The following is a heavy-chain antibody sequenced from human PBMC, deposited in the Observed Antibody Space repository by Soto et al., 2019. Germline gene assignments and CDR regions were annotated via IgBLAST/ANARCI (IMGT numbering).Heavy chain of an antibody. CDR1: GYNFAGYW. CDR3: VRGGVSTRTFDY. J-gene: IGHJ4*02. Sequence: PGESLKISCKGSGYNFAGYWIAWLRQMPGKGLELMGIIYPSDSDTRYRPSFQGQVTISADKSISSAYLQWSSLRASDTAMYYCVRGGVSTRTFDYWGQGTPVTVSS. V-gene: IGHV5-51*01. D-gene: IGHD3-3*01. CDR2: IYPSDSDT.